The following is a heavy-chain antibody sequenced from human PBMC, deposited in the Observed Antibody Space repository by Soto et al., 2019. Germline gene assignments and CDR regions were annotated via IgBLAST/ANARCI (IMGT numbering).Heavy chain of an antibody. CDR1: GFTFSTYA. V-gene: IGHV3-23*01. CDR2: ITSAGAT. CDR3: AYLTGFDY. J-gene: IGHJ4*02. Sequence: EVQLLASGGDLVQPGGSLRLSCAASGFTFSTYAMSWVRQAPGKGLEWVSSITSAGATYYADSVKGRFTTSRDNSTNTLYLQMNRLRPEDTAVYYCAYLTGFDYWVQGTMVTVSS.